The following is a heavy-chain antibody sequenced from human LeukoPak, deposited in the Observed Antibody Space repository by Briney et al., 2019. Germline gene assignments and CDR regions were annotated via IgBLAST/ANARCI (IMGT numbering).Heavy chain of an antibody. CDR1: GFTFSSYG. Sequence: GRSLRLSCAASGFTFSSYGMHWVRQAPGKGLEWVAFIRYDGSNKYYADSVKGRFTISRDNSKNTLYLQMNSLRAEDTAVYYCGKDPRAVAGRSYFDSWGLGTLVTVSS. J-gene: IGHJ4*02. CDR2: IRYDGSNK. V-gene: IGHV3-30*02. D-gene: IGHD6-19*01. CDR3: GKDPRAVAGRSYFDS.